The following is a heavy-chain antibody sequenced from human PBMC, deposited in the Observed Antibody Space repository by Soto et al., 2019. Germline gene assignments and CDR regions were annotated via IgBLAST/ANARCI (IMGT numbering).Heavy chain of an antibody. CDR3: ARRITMIVYFDAFDI. CDR2: IYYSGST. V-gene: IGHV4-39*01. D-gene: IGHD3-22*01. Sequence: SETLSLTCTVSGGSISSSSYYWGWIRQPPGKGLEWIGSIYYSGSTYYNPSLKSRVTISVDTSKNQFSLKLSSVTAADTAVYYCARRITMIVYFDAFDIWGQGTMVTVSS. J-gene: IGHJ3*02. CDR1: GGSISSSSYY.